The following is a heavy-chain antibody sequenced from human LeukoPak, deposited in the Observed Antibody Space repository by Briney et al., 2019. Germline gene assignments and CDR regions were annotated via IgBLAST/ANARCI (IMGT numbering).Heavy chain of an antibody. CDR2: ISGYNGNT. CDR1: SYSFNRYG. D-gene: IGHD5-12*01. J-gene: IGHJ4*02. V-gene: IGHV1-18*01. CDR3: ARSGRGTYYYFDL. Sequence: ASVKVSCKASSYSFNRYGISWVQQAPGQGLEWMGWISGYNGNTNYAQKFLGRVSMTADTSTSTAYMELRSLTSDDTAVYYCARSGRGTYYYFDLWGQGTLVTVSS.